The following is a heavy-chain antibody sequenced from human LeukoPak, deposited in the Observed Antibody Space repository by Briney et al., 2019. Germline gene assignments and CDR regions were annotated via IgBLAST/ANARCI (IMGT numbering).Heavy chain of an antibody. Sequence: GESLQISCEGSGYTFSSYWIAWVRQMPGKGLEYMGIIYPGDLDTRYSPSFQGQVTISADKSISTAYLQWSSLKASDTAMYYCAGGVEGFDYWGQGTLVTVSS. CDR2: IYPGDLDT. V-gene: IGHV5-51*01. D-gene: IGHD2-15*01. CDR3: AGGVEGFDY. CDR1: GYTFSSYW. J-gene: IGHJ4*02.